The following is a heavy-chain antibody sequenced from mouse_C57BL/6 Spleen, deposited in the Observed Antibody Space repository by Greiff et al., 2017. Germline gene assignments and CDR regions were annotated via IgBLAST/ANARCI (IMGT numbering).Heavy chain of an antibody. CDR1: GFTFSNYW. D-gene: IGHD1-1*01. V-gene: IGHV6-3*01. Sequence: EVKLEESGGGLVQPGGSMTLSCVVSGFTFSNYWMYWVRQSLEKGLEWDAQIILKSDNYETHYAESGKGRFTISRDDSKISVYLQKNNLRAENTGIYYCTGRYYYGSWYFDVWGTGTTVTVSS. CDR2: IILKSDNYET. J-gene: IGHJ1*03. CDR3: TGRYYYGSWYFDV.